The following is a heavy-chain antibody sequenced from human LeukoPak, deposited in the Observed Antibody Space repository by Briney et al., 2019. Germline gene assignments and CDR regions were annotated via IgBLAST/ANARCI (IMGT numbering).Heavy chain of an antibody. V-gene: IGHV3-21*01. CDR1: GFNFSSYS. CDR3: ARDNPTSNYYDSSGKYRGDY. D-gene: IGHD3-22*01. Sequence: GGSLRLSCAASGFNFSSYSMNWLRQAPGKGLEWVSSISSSSSYIYYADSVKGRFTISRDNAKNSLYLQMNSLRAEDTAVYYCARDNPTSNYYDSSGKYRGDYWGQGTLVTVSS. CDR2: ISSSSSYI. J-gene: IGHJ4*02.